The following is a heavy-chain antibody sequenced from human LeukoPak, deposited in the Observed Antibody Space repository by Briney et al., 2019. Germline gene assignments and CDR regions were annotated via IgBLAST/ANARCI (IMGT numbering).Heavy chain of an antibody. CDR3: AKSFFPRFGAQGYFDY. V-gene: IGHV3-23*01. Sequence: QTGRSLRLSCAASGFTFSNYGMHWVRQAPGKGLEWVSAISGSGGSTYYADSVKGRFTISRDNSKNTLYLQMNSLRAEDTAVYYCAKSFFPRFGAQGYFDYWGQGTLVTVSS. D-gene: IGHD3-3*01. CDR2: ISGSGGST. J-gene: IGHJ4*02. CDR1: GFTFSNYG.